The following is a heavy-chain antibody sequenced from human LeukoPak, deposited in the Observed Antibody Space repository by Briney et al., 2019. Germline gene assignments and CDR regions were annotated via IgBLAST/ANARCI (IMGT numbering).Heavy chain of an antibody. J-gene: IGHJ4*02. CDR3: VRRFDF. Sequence: GGSLRLSCAASGFTFSSYSMNWVRQAPGKGLEWISYISGDANTIFYRDSVRGRVTISRDYTKNSLYLQMDSLRVEDTAIYYCVRRFDFWGQGTLVIVSS. CDR2: ISGDANTI. V-gene: IGHV3-48*04. CDR1: GFTFSSYS.